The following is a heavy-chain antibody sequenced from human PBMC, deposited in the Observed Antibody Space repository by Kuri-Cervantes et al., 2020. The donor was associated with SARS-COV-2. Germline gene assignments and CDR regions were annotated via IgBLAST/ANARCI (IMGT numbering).Heavy chain of an antibody. CDR1: GYSISSGYY. V-gene: IGHV4-38-2*01. Sequence: ESLKISCAVSGYSISSGYYWGWIRQPPGKGLEWIGYVYYSGITDYNPSLKSRVTISVHTSKNQFSLRLNSVTAADTAIYYCARSWVSVAARYGGFDNWGQGTLVTVSS. D-gene: IGHD6-19*01. CDR3: ARSWVSVAARYGGFDN. J-gene: IGHJ4*02. CDR2: VYYSGIT.